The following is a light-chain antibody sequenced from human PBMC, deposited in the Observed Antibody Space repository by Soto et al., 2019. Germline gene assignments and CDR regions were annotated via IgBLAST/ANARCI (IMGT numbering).Light chain of an antibody. V-gene: IGKV1-39*01. J-gene: IGKJ5*01. CDR1: QSISSY. CDR3: QQSYSTPPIT. CDR2: AAS. Sequence: DIQMTQSPSSLSASIGDRVTITCRASQSISSYLNWYQQRAGRAPRLLICAASSLHTGVPSRFTGSGSGTDFTLTITSLQPEDFATYYCQQSYSTPPITFGQGTRLE.